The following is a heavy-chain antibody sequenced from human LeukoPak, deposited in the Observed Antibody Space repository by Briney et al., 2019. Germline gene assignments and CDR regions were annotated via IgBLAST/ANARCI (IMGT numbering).Heavy chain of an antibody. D-gene: IGHD4-17*01. J-gene: IGHJ5*02. CDR1: GGSISSGGYY. CDR3: ARDLDGDYWFDP. CDR2: IYYSGST. Sequence: TLSLTCTVSGGSISSGGYYWSWFRQHPGKGLEWIGYIYYSGSTYYNPSLKSRVTISVDTSKNQFSLKLSSVTAADTAVYYCARDLDGDYWFDPWGQGTLVTVSS. V-gene: IGHV4-31*03.